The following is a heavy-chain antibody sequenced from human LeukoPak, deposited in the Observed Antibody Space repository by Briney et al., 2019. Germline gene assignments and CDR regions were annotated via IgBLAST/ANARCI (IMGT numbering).Heavy chain of an antibody. CDR1: GGSFSGYY. CDR2: INHSGST. J-gene: IGHJ4*02. Sequence: SETLSLTCAVYGGSFSGYYWSWIRQPPGKGLEWIGEINHSGSTNYNPSLKSRVTISVDTSKNQFSLKLSSVTAADTAVYYCARGYYDSSGYYLYYFDYWGQGTLVTVSS. CDR3: ARGYYDSSGYYLYYFDY. D-gene: IGHD3-22*01. V-gene: IGHV4-34*01.